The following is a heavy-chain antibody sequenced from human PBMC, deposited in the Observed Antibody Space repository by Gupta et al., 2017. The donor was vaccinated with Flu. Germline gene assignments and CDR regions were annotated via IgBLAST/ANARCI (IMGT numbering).Heavy chain of an antibody. CDR1: GYTFTGSY. CDR3: ARGEGSSGWYGSTGDY. J-gene: IGHJ4*02. Sequence: QVQLVQSGAEVKKPGASVKVSCKASGYTFTGSYMHWVRQAPGQGLEWMGWINPNSGGTNYAQKFQGWVTMTRDTSISTAYMELSRLRSDDTAVYYCARGEGSSGWYGSTGDYWGQGTLVTVSS. D-gene: IGHD6-19*01. V-gene: IGHV1-2*04. CDR2: INPNSGGT.